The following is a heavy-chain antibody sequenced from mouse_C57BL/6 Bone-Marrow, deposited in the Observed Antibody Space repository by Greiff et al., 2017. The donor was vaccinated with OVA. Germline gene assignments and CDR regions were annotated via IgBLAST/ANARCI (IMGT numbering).Heavy chain of an antibody. CDR1: GYTFTDYN. Sequence: EVKVVESGPELVKPGASVKMSCKASGYTFTDYNMHWVKQSHGKSLEWIGYINPNNGGTSYNQKFKGKATLTVNKSSSTAYMELRSLTSEDSAVYYCARPYDGPWFAYWGQGTLVTVSA. J-gene: IGHJ3*01. D-gene: IGHD2-3*01. V-gene: IGHV1-22*01. CDR3: ARPYDGPWFAY. CDR2: INPNNGGT.